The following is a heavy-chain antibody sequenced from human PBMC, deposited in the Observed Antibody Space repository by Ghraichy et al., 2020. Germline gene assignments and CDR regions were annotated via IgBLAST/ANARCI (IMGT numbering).Heavy chain of an antibody. J-gene: IGHJ4*02. CDR1: GGSISSSSYY. CDR2: IYYSGST. CDR3: ASLYAQYCSSTSCYTDDY. D-gene: IGHD2-2*02. V-gene: IGHV4-39*01. Sequence: SETLSLTCTVSGGSISSSSYYWGWIRQHPGKGLEWIGSIYYSGSTYYNPSLKSRVTISVDTSKNQFSLKLSSVTAADTAVYYCASLYAQYCSSTSCYTDDYWGQGTLVTVSS.